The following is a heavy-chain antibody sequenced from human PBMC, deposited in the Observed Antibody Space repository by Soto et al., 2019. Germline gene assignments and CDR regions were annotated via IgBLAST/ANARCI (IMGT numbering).Heavy chain of an antibody. D-gene: IGHD1-26*01. Sequence: EVQLVESGGGLVEPGGSIRLSCVASGFTFTKAYMTWVRQAPGKGLEWVGRIKGSHAGGTTDYATSVKGRFTISRDDSKNTLYLQMNSLQTEDPSVYYCATEGGYPGSNFYGAYWGQGTLVTVSS. J-gene: IGHJ4*02. CDR1: GFTFTKAY. CDR2: IKGSHAGGTT. V-gene: IGHV3-15*01. CDR3: ATEGGYPGSNFYGAY.